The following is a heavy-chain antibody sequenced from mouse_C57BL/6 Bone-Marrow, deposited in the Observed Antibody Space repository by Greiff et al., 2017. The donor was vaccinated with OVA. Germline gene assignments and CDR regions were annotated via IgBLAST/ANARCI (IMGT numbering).Heavy chain of an antibody. CDR3: ARGGPYDGYYNAWFAY. CDR2: INPGSGYT. CDR1: GYTFTSYT. J-gene: IGHJ3*01. Sequence: QVQLQQSGAELARPGASVKMSCKASGYTFTSYTMHWVNQRPGQGLEWIGYINPGSGYTKYNQKFKDKATLTADKSSSTAYMQLSSLTSEASAVYYCARGGPYDGYYNAWFAYWGQGTLVTVSA. D-gene: IGHD2-3*01. V-gene: IGHV1-4*01.